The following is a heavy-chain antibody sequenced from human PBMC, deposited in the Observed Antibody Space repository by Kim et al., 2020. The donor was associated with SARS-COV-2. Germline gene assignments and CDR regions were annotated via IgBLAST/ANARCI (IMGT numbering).Heavy chain of an antibody. D-gene: IGHD3-10*01. CDR3: AKDTVSITMVRGGYFDY. CDR1: GFTFSSYA. V-gene: IGHV3-23*01. Sequence: GGSLRLSCAASGFTFSSYAMSWVRQAPGKGLEWVSAISGSGGSTYYADSVKGRFTISRDNSKNTLYLQMNSLRAEDTAVYYCAKDTVSITMVRGGYFDYWGQGTLVTVSS. J-gene: IGHJ4*02. CDR2: ISGSGGST.